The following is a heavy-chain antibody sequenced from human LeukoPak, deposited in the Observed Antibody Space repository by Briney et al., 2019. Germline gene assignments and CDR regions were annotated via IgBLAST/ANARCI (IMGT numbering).Heavy chain of an antibody. CDR1: GFTFSNYW. CDR3: ARYSYLDSGAFDI. D-gene: IGHD5-18*01. Sequence: GGSLRLSCTASGFTFSNYWMNWVRQAPGKGLEWVANIKQDGSEKYYVDSVKGRFTISRDNAKNSLYLQMNSLRAEDTAVYYCARYSYLDSGAFDIWGQGTMVTVSS. V-gene: IGHV3-7*03. CDR2: IKQDGSEK. J-gene: IGHJ3*02.